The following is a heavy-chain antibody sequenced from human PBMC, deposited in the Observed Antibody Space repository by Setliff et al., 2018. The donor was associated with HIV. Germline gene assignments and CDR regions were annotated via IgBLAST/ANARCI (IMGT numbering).Heavy chain of an antibody. V-gene: IGHV1-69*13. CDR1: GGTFSSYA. D-gene: IGHD3-16*02. CDR3: VRGGQYYRSTYYYYYMDV. J-gene: IGHJ6*03. Sequence: SVKVSCKASGGTFSSYAISWVRQAPGQGLEWMGGIIPIFGTANYAQKFQGRVTITADESTSTAYMELSSLRSEDTAVYYCVRGGQYYRSTYYYYYMDVWGKGTTVTVSS. CDR2: IIPIFGTA.